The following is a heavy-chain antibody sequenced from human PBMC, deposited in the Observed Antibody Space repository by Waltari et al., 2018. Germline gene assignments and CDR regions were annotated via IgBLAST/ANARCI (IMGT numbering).Heavy chain of an antibody. J-gene: IGHJ4*02. Sequence: QVQLVQSGAEEKKPGASVKVSCKTPGYTLVGHYIHWVRQAPGQGLEWVGGINADTGGATDAQKFHGRVTMTRDTSSKTVYMDLNGLRSDDTAVYYCAASWLRQKFFDSWGQGTLVTVSS. D-gene: IGHD5-12*01. CDR2: INADTGGA. CDR3: AASWLRQKFFDS. V-gene: IGHV1-2*02. CDR1: GYTLVGHY.